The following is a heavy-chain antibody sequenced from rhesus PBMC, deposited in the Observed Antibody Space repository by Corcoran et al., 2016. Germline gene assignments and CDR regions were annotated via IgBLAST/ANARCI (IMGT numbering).Heavy chain of an antibody. V-gene: IGHV4-65*01. CDR1: GGSISRSNW. D-gene: IGHD5-42*01. J-gene: IGHJ4*01. Sequence: QVQLQESGPGLVKPSETLSLTCAVSGGSISRSNWWSWIRQPPGKGRAWIGCIGGASGGTYYNPSLKSRVTISTDTSKNQFSLRLSSVTAADTAVYYCARQGYNQDFWGQGVLVTVSS. CDR3: ARQGYNQDF. CDR2: IGGASGGT.